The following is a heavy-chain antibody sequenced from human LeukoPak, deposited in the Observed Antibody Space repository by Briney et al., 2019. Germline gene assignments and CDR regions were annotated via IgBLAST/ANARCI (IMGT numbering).Heavy chain of an antibody. J-gene: IGHJ6*04. V-gene: IGHV3-23*01. CDR3: AELGITMIGGV. D-gene: IGHD3-10*02. Sequence: HAGGSLRLSCAASGFTFSSYAMSWVRQAPGKGLECISGFSGSGGSTYYADSVKGRFTISRDNSKNTLYLQMNSLRAEDTAVYYCAELGITMIGGVWGKGTTVTISS. CDR2: FSGSGGST. CDR1: GFTFSSYA.